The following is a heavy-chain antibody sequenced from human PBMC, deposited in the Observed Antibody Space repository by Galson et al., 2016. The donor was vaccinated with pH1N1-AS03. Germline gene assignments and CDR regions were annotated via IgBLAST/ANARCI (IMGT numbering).Heavy chain of an antibody. V-gene: IGHV3-7*03. J-gene: IGHJ4*02. CDR3: ARGEMIGDDS. D-gene: IGHD3-16*01. Sequence: SLRLSCAASGLEFSYFWMTWVRQAPGKGPEWVANIKQDGSETHYVDSVKGRFTISRDNAKNSLYLQMNSLRVEDTAMYYCARGEMIGDDSWGQVTLVTVSS. CDR2: IKQDGSET. CDR1: GLEFSYFW.